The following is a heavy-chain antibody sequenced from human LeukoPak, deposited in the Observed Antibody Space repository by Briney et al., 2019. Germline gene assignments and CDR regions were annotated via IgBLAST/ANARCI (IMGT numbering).Heavy chain of an antibody. J-gene: IGHJ4*02. CDR3: AGRDYSGSVTYYNPLDY. V-gene: IGHV3-23*01. CDR2: ISGSGANT. D-gene: IGHD3-10*01. CDR1: GFTFSSCA. Sequence: GGSLRLSCAASGFTFSSCALSWVRLAPGKGLEWVSSISGSGANTYYADFVQGRFTVSRDNSRNTLYLQMNSLRADDTAVYYCAGRDYSGSVTYYNPLDYWGQGTLVTVSS.